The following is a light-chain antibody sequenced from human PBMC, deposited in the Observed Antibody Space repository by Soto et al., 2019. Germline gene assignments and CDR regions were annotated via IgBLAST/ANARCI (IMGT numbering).Light chain of an antibody. Sequence: QAVLTQPGSVSGSPGQSFTISCTGTISDVGGYNYVSWYQEHPGRAPKLMIYDVSIRPSGVPDRFSGSKSGNTASLTISGLLAEDAADYYCCSYAGTYSSFVFGSGTKVTVL. CDR1: ISDVGGYNY. CDR3: CSYAGTYSSFV. J-gene: IGLJ1*01. CDR2: DVS. V-gene: IGLV2-11*01.